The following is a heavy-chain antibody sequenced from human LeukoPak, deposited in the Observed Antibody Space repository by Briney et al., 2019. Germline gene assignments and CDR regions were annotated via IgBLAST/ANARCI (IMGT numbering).Heavy chain of an antibody. CDR2: IKEDGSEK. CDR1: GFTFSRFW. Sequence: PGGSLRLSCAASGFTFSRFWMSWVRQAPGKGLEYVANIKEDGSEKYYVDSVKGRFTISRDNSKNTVYLQMNSLRVEDTAIYYCATAVTDSGNLYYFQQWGQGTLLTVSS. J-gene: IGHJ1*01. D-gene: IGHD3-10*01. V-gene: IGHV3-7*05. CDR3: ATAVTDSGNLYYFQQ.